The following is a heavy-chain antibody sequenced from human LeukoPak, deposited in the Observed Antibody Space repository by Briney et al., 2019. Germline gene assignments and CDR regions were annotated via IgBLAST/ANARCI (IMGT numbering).Heavy chain of an antibody. Sequence: SQTLSLTCTVSGGSISSGEYYWSWIRQPPGKGLEWIGYIYYSGSTYYNPSLKSRVTISVDTSKNQFSLKLSSVTAADTVVYYCARDRYSYGYGFRYFDYWGQGTLVTVSS. CDR3: ARDRYSYGYGFRYFDY. CDR1: GGSISSGEYY. D-gene: IGHD5-18*01. V-gene: IGHV4-30-4*01. CDR2: IYYSGST. J-gene: IGHJ4*02.